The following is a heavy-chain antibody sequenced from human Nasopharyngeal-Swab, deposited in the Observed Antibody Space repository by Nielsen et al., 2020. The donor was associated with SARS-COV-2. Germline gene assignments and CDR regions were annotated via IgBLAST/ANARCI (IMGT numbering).Heavy chain of an antibody. J-gene: IGHJ5*02. CDR3: ARPSRHFWSGQDPWFDP. Sequence: SETLSLTCTVSGGSISSYYWSWIRQPPGKGLEWIGYIYYSGSTNYNPSLNSRVTISVDTSKNQFSLKMSSVTAADTAVYYCARPSRHFWSGQDPWFDPWGQGTLVTVSS. V-gene: IGHV4-59*13. CDR1: GGSISSYY. CDR2: IYYSGST. D-gene: IGHD3-3*02.